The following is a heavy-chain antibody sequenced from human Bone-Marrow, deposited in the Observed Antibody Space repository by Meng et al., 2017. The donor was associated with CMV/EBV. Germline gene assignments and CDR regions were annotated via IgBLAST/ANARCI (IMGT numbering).Heavy chain of an antibody. CDR3: AKLPRSGSYYFGYYFDY. CDR1: GFTFDTSA. D-gene: IGHD1-26*01. Sequence: GESLKISCTASGFTFDTSAMSWVRQAPGKGLEWVSSISGSGGNIYYSDSVKGRFTISRDNSRKTLFLQADSLRAEDTALYYCAKLPRSGSYYFGYYFDYWGQGTLVTVSS. J-gene: IGHJ4*02. V-gene: IGHV3-23*01. CDR2: ISGSGGNI.